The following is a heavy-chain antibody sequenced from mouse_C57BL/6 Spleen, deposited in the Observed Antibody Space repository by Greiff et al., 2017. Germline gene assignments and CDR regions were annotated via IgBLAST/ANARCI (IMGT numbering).Heavy chain of an antibody. D-gene: IGHD4-1*01. J-gene: IGHJ3*01. V-gene: IGHV5-4*01. CDR1: GFTFSSYA. Sequence: VQLMESGGGLVKPGGSLKLSCAASGFTFSSYAMSWVRQTPEKGLEWVATIIDGGSYTYYPDNVKGRFTISRDNAKNNLYMQMSHLKSEDTAMYYCARGPNWDLGFAYWGQGTLVTVSA. CDR2: IIDGGSYT. CDR3: ARGPNWDLGFAY.